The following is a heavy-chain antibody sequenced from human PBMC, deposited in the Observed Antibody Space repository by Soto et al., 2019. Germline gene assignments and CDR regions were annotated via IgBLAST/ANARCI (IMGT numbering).Heavy chain of an antibody. CDR1: GGSISSGDYY. D-gene: IGHD3-22*01. CDR3: ARGGYYYDVAVGFDP. J-gene: IGHJ5*02. V-gene: IGHV4-30-4*01. CDR2: IYYSGST. Sequence: SEALSLTCTVSGGSISSGDYYWSWIGQPPGQGLEWIGYIYYSGSTYYNPSLKSRVTISVNTYKNQFSLKQSSVTAADTSVYYWARGGYYYDVAVGFDPWGQGTLVTVSS.